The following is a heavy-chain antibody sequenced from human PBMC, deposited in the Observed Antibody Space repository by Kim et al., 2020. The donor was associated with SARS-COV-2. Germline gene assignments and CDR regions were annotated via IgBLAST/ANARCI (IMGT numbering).Heavy chain of an antibody. CDR2: ISGSGGST. CDR3: AKDQRVYDSSGYFGDYYYGMDV. V-gene: IGHV3-23*01. CDR1: GFTFSSYA. D-gene: IGHD3-22*01. J-gene: IGHJ6*02. Sequence: GGSLRLSCAASGFTFSSYAMSWVRQAPGKGLEWVSAISGSGGSTYYADSVKGRFTISRDNSKNTLYLQMNSLRAEDTAVYYCAKDQRVYDSSGYFGDYYYGMDVWGQGTTVTVSS.